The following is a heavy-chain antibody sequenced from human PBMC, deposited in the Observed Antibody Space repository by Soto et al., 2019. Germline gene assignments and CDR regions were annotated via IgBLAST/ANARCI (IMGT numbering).Heavy chain of an antibody. CDR1: GFTFSRLE. D-gene: IGHD6-6*01. CDR3: ARDSRGGAARRPTFYY. Sequence: GGSLRLYCVGSGFTFSRLEMNWVRQTPGKGLEWLSYIGRSGETIYYADSVKGRFTISRDNAKSSLFLQMNGLRNDDTGIYYCARDSRGGAARRPTFYYWGRGTLVTVSS. CDR2: IGRSGETI. V-gene: IGHV3-48*03. J-gene: IGHJ4*02.